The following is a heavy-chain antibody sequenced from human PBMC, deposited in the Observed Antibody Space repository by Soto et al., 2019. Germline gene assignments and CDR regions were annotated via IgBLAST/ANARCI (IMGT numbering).Heavy chain of an antibody. CDR1: GFTFSNAW. CDR2: IKSKTDGGTT. Sequence: EVQLVESGGGLVRPGGSLRLSCAASGFTFSNAWMSWVRQAPGKGLEWVGRIKSKTDGGTTDYAAPVKGRFTISRDDSKNTLYLQMNRLKSEDTAVYYCTTGRAGITIFGVVISEWGFDYWGQGTLVTVSS. J-gene: IGHJ4*02. D-gene: IGHD3-3*01. CDR3: TTGRAGITIFGVVISEWGFDY. V-gene: IGHV3-15*01.